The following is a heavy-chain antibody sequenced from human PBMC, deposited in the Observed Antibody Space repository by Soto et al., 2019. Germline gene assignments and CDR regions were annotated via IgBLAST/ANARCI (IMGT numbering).Heavy chain of an antibody. V-gene: IGHV1-8*01. J-gene: IGHJ3*02. CDR3: ARMVRIAVADAFDI. CDR1: GYTFTSYD. CDR2: MNPNSGNT. D-gene: IGHD6-19*01. Sequence: ASVKVSCKASGYTFTSYDINWVRQATGQGLEWMGWMNPNSGNTGYAQKFQGRVTMTRNTSISTAYMELSSLRSEDTAVYYCARMVRIAVADAFDIWGQRTMVTVSS.